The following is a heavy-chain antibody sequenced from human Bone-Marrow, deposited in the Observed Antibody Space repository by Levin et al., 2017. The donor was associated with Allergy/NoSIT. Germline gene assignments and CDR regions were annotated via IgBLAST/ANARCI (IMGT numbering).Heavy chain of an antibody. D-gene: IGHD5-24*01. CDR1: GGSISSSY. J-gene: IGHJ4*02. CDR2: FYYTGRI. V-gene: IGHV4-59*01. Sequence: SQTLSLTCTVSGGSISSSYWSWIRPPPGKGLEWIGFFYYTGRIIYNPSLMSRVTISLDTSKHQFSLNLTSVTAADTAVYYCASGKDAYKTGHWGQGTLVTVSS. CDR3: ASGKDAYKTGH.